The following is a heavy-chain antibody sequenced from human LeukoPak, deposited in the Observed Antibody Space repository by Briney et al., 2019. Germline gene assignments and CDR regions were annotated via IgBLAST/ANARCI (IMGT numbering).Heavy chain of an antibody. J-gene: IGHJ4*02. CDR1: GFTFSSFG. D-gene: IGHD3-3*01. V-gene: IGHV3-33*01. Sequence: PGGSLRLSCGASGFTFSSFGMHWLRQAPGKGLEWVAIIWYDGSDKYYSESVKGRFTISRDNSKNTLYLQMNSLSPEDTAVYYCASDMSYSGYYIDYWGQGTLVTVSS. CDR2: IWYDGSDK. CDR3: ASDMSYSGYYIDY.